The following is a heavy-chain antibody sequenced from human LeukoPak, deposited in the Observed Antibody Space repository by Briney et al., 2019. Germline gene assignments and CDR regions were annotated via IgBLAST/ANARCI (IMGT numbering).Heavy chain of an antibody. D-gene: IGHD4-17*01. CDR1: GGSFSGYH. CDR2: INHSGST. CDR3: ARDPRTTVTTSYYYYGMDV. V-gene: IGHV4-34*01. J-gene: IGHJ6*04. Sequence: SETLSLTCAVYGGSFSGYHWSWIRQPPGKGLEWVGEINHSGSTNYNPSLKSRVTISVDTSKNQFSLKLSSVTAADTAVYYCARDPRTTVTTSYYYYGMDVWGKGTTVTVSS.